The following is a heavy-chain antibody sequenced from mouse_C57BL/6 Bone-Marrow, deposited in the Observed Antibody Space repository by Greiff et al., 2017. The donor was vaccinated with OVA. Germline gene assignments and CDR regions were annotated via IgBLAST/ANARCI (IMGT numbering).Heavy chain of an antibody. J-gene: IGHJ4*01. D-gene: IGHD2-1*01. Sequence: VQLQQSGPGLVKPSQSLSLTCSVTGYSITSGYYWNWIRQFPGNKLEWMGYISYDGSNNYNPSLKNRISITRDTSKNQFFLKLNSVTTEDTATYYCARERGGNASYAMDYWGQGTSVTVSS. V-gene: IGHV3-6*01. CDR1: GYSITSGYY. CDR3: ARERGGNASYAMDY. CDR2: ISYDGSN.